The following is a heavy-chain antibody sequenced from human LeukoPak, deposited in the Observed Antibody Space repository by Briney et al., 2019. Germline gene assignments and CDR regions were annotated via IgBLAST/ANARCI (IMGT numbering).Heavy chain of an antibody. Sequence: GGSLRLSCAASGFTFSSYWMSWVRQAPGKGLEWVANIKRDGSEKYYVDSVKGRFTISRDNAKNSLYLQMNSLRAEDTAVYYCARGTDIVVVPAALKYYYGMDVWGQGTTVTVSS. J-gene: IGHJ6*02. D-gene: IGHD2-2*01. V-gene: IGHV3-7*01. CDR2: IKRDGSEK. CDR3: ARGTDIVVVPAALKYYYGMDV. CDR1: GFTFSSYW.